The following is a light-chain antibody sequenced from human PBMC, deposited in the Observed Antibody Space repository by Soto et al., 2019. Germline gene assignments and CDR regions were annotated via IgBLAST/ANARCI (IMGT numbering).Light chain of an antibody. V-gene: IGKV4-1*01. J-gene: IGKJ2*01. CDR2: WAS. CDR3: QHRGT. CDR1: QSVLISSSNKNY. Sequence: DLVMTQSPDSLAVSLGERATINCKSSQSVLISSSNKNYLGWYQQKPGQPPKLLISWASTRESGVPDRFSGSGSGTDSTLPISSLQAEDVAVYYCQHRGTFGQGTKLEIK.